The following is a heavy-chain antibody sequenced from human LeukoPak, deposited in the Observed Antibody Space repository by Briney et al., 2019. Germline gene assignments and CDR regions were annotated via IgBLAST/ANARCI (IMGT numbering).Heavy chain of an antibody. Sequence: PSETLSLTCTVSGGSISSYYWSWIRQPAGKGLEWIGRIYISGSTNYNPSLKSRVTMSVDTSKNQFSLKLSSVTAADTAVYYCARVKYRSSWYEGDWFDPWGQGTLVTVSS. J-gene: IGHJ5*02. CDR2: IYISGST. CDR1: GGSISSYY. V-gene: IGHV4-4*07. CDR3: ARVKYRSSWYEGDWFDP. D-gene: IGHD6-13*01.